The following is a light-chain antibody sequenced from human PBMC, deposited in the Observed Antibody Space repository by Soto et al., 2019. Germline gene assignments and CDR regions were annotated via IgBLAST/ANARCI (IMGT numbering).Light chain of an antibody. J-gene: IGKJ1*01. CDR3: QQCYSYRTT. V-gene: IGKV3-15*01. CDR1: QSVGRN. Sequence: EVVMTRSQDRLCVSQWKGVTLSCRASQSVGRNLVWYQQKAGQAPRPLIYDASTRASGIPARFSGSGSGTEFTLTMSCLQSEDFAPYYCQQCYSYRTTFGEGTKVDIK. CDR2: DAS.